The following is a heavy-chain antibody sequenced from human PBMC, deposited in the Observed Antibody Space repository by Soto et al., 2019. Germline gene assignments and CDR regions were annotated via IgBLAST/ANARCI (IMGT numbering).Heavy chain of an antibody. CDR1: GYTFTSYG. Sequence: QVQLVQSGAEVKKPGASVKVSCKASGYTFTSYGISWVRQAPGQGLEWMGWISAYNGNTNYAQKLQGRVTITADESTSTAYMELSSLRSEDTAVYYCARATVGRWPVEWFDPWGQGTLVTVSS. V-gene: IGHV1-18*01. D-gene: IGHD2-15*01. CDR3: ARATVGRWPVEWFDP. CDR2: ISAYNGNT. J-gene: IGHJ5*02.